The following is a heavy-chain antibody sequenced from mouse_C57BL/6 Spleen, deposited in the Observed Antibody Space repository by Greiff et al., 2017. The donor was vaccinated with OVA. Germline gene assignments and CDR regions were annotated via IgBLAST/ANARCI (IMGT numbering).Heavy chain of an antibody. CDR3: ARSLYYGNYDLYYYAMDY. CDR2: INPNNGGT. D-gene: IGHD2-1*01. V-gene: IGHV1-26*01. CDR1: GYTFTDYY. J-gene: IGHJ4*01. Sequence: VQLQQSGPELVKPGASVKISCKASGYTFTDYYMNWVKQSHGKSLEWIGDINPNNGGTSYNQKFKGKATLTVDKSSSTAYMELRSLTSEDSAVYYCARSLYYGNYDLYYYAMDYWGQGTSVTVSS.